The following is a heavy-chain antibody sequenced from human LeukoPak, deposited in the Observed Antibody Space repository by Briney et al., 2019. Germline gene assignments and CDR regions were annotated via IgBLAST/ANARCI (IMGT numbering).Heavy chain of an antibody. D-gene: IGHD6-13*01. CDR2: ISYDGSNK. CDR3: AKDHLRYSSSWNPEYYFDY. V-gene: IGHV3-30*18. Sequence: HPGGSLRLSCAASGFTFSSYGMHWVRQAPGKGREWVAVISYDGSNKYYADSVKGRFTISRDNSKNTLYLQMNSLRAEDTAVYYCAKDHLRYSSSWNPEYYFDYWGQGTLVTVSS. J-gene: IGHJ4*02. CDR1: GFTFSSYG.